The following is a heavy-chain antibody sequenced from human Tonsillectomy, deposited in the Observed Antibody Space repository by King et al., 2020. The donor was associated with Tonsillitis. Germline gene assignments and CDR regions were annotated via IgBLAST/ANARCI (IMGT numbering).Heavy chain of an antibody. Sequence: VQLVESGGGVVQPGRSLRLSCAASGFTFSSYGMHWVRQAPGKGLEWVAVISYDGSKKYYADSVKGRVTISRDKSKNTMYLQMNSLRAEDTTVYYCATGWVSAHDFWSDSQNYYYPGMEVWGQGTTGTVSS. J-gene: IGHJ6*02. CDR2: ISYDGSKK. D-gene: IGHD3-3*01. CDR3: ATGWVSAHDFWSDSQNYYYPGMEV. CDR1: GFTFSSYG. V-gene: IGHV3-30*03.